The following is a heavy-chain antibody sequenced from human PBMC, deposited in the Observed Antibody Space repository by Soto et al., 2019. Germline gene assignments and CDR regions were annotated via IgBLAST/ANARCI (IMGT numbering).Heavy chain of an antibody. V-gene: IGHV4-4*02. J-gene: IGHJ5*02. CDR3: ATLPPRIVVVLAEFPT. D-gene: IGHD2-21*01. CDR1: GTSISSTYW. CDR2: IHHTGGS. Sequence: QVQLRQSGPGLVKPSGTLSLTCFVSGTSISSTYWWTWVRQSPGKGLEWIGEIHHTGGSNYNPSLKTRLPISVDTANNQFSLRLTSVTAADTAIYYCATLPPRIVVVLAEFPTWGQGSLVTVSS.